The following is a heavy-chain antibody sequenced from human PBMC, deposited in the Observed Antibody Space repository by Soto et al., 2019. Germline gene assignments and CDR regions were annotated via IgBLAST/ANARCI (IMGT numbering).Heavy chain of an antibody. CDR2: ISNDGSNK. J-gene: IGHJ6*02. CDR3: GKDTLDCSGGDCPLYYYYGMDV. V-gene: IGHV3-30*18. Sequence: QVQLVESGGGVVQPGTSLRLSCAASGFTFRSYGMHWVRQAPGKGLEWLAVISNDGSNKYLADSVKGRLALSRDNSRNTLYLQITSLRVEDTAVYYCGKDTLDCSGGDCPLYYYYGMDVWGQGTTVTVSS. CDR1: GFTFRSYG. D-gene: IGHD2-15*01.